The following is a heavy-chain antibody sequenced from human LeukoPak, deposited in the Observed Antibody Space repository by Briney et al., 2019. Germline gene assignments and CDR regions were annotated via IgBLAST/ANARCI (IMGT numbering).Heavy chain of an antibody. CDR3: AKELTRPNRPVAGLNY. D-gene: IGHD6-19*01. CDR1: GFTFSSYS. Sequence: TGGSLRLSCAASGFTFSSYSMNWVRQAPGKGLGWVAIISYDGSNKYYPDSVKGRFTISRDDSKNTLYLQMNSLRTEDTAVYYCAKELTRPNRPVAGLNYWGQGTLVTVSS. V-gene: IGHV3-30*18. J-gene: IGHJ4*02. CDR2: ISYDGSNK.